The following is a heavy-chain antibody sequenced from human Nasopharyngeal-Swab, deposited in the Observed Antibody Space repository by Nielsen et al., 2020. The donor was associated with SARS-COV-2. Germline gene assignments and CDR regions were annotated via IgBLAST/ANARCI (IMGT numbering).Heavy chain of an antibody. Sequence: GGSLRLSCAASGFTFSNAWMSWVRQAPGKGLEWVAVISYDGSNKYYADSVKGRFTISRDNSKNTLYLQMNSLRAEDTAVHYCAKDLYWNDVLYYYYGMDVWGQGTTVTVSS. J-gene: IGHJ6*02. CDR2: ISYDGSNK. D-gene: IGHD1-1*01. V-gene: IGHV3-30*18. CDR1: GFTFSNAW. CDR3: AKDLYWNDVLYYYYGMDV.